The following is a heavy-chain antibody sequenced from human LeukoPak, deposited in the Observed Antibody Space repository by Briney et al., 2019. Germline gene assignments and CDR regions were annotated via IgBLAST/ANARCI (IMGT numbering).Heavy chain of an antibody. J-gene: IGHJ4*02. CDR1: GGTFSSYA. D-gene: IGHD6-13*01. CDR2: IIPIFGTA. V-gene: IGHV1-69*05. CDR3: ASDAGLAGSSWYYFDY. Sequence: SVKVSCKASGGTFSSYAISWVRQAPGQGLEWMGGIIPIFGTANYAQKFQGRVTITTDESTSTAYMELSSLRSEDTAVYYGASDAGLAGSSWYYFDYWGQGTLVTVSS.